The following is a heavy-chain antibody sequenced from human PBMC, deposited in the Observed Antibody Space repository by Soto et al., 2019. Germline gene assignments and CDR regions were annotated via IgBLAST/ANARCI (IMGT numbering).Heavy chain of an antibody. V-gene: IGHV4-34*01. CDR2: INHSGST. CDR3: ARGQVHSITFYYHYGMDV. CDR1: GGSFSGYY. D-gene: IGHD4-4*01. J-gene: IGHJ6*02. Sequence: QVQVQQWGAGLLKPSETLSLTCAVYGGSFSGYYWSWIRQPPGKGLEWIGEINHSGSTNYNPSLKSRVTISVDTSKNQFSLKLSSVTAADTAVYYCARGQVHSITFYYHYGMDVWGQGTTVTVSS.